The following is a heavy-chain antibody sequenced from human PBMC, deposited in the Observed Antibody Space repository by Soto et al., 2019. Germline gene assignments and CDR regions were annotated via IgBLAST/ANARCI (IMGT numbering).Heavy chain of an antibody. CDR1: GYTFTSYG. Sequence: ASVKVSCKASGYTFTSYGISWVRQAPGQGLEWMGWISAYNGNTNYAQRLQGRVTMTTDTSTSTAYMELRSLRSDDTAVYYCARGYYDYIWGEMDYWGQGTLVTVSS. J-gene: IGHJ4*02. CDR3: ARGYYDYIWGEMDY. V-gene: IGHV1-18*01. D-gene: IGHD3-16*01. CDR2: ISAYNGNT.